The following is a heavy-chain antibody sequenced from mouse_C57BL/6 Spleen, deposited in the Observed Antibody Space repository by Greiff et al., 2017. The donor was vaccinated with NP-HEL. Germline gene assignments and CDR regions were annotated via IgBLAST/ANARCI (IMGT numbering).Heavy chain of an antibody. CDR1: GFTFTDYY. Sequence: EVQLVESGGGLVQPGGSLSLSCAASGFTFTDYYMSWVRQPPGKALEWLGFIRNKANGYTTEYSASVKGRFTISRDNSQSILYLQMNALRAEDSATYYCARSYYGSRDFDYWGQGTTLTVSS. J-gene: IGHJ2*01. CDR3: ARSYYGSRDFDY. D-gene: IGHD1-1*01. CDR2: IRNKANGYTT. V-gene: IGHV7-3*01.